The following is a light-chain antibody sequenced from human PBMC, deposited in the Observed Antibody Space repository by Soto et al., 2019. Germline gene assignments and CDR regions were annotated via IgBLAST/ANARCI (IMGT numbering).Light chain of an antibody. CDR2: DAS. Sequence: EIVMTQSPATLSVSPGERATLSCRASQSVSSNLAWYQQKPGQAPRLLIYDASTRATGIPARFSGSGSGTEFTLTISSLQSEDFAVYYCQQYNNCPVTFGPATKVDMK. J-gene: IGKJ3*01. CDR1: QSVSSN. V-gene: IGKV3-15*01. CDR3: QQYNNCPVT.